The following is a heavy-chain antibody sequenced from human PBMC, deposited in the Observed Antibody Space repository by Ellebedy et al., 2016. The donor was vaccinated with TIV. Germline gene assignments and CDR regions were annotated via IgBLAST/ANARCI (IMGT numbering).Heavy chain of an antibody. J-gene: IGHJ6*02. Sequence: SETLSLXXTVSGGSISSSSYYWGWIRQPPGKGLEWIGSIYYSGSTYYNPSLKSRVTISVDTSKNQFSLKLSSVTAADTAVYYCATQRRASGYYINHYYYYGMDVWGQGTTVTVSS. D-gene: IGHD3-3*01. CDR2: IYYSGST. CDR1: GGSISSSSYY. CDR3: ATQRRASGYYINHYYYYGMDV. V-gene: IGHV4-39*01.